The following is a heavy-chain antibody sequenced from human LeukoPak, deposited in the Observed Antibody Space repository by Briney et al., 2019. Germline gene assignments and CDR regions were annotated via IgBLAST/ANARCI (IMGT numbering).Heavy chain of an antibody. D-gene: IGHD6-13*01. CDR3: ARVSSSWYQDWYFDL. V-gene: IGHV4-4*07. CDR1: GGSISNYD. CDR2: TYTSGST. J-gene: IGHJ2*01. Sequence: SETLSLTCTVSGGSISNYDWSWIRQPAGKGLEWIGRTYTSGSTNYNPSLKSRVTMSVDVSKNQFSLRLSSMIAADTAVYYCARVSSSWYQDWYFDLWGRGTLVTVPS.